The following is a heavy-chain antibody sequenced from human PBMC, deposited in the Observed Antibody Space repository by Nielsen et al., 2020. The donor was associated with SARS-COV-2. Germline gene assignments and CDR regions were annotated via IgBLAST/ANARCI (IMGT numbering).Heavy chain of an antibody. Sequence: GESLKISCAASGFTFNNYGFYWVRQAPGKGLEWVASISYEGNKKYYADSVTGRFTVSRDTSKNTVYLQMNSLLVEDTAVYHCAKRRAVFMLTFGGEGAMDVWGQGTTVSVSS. CDR3: AKRRAVFMLTFGGEGAMDV. CDR2: ISYEGNKK. CDR1: GFTFNNYG. J-gene: IGHJ6*02. D-gene: IGHD3-16*01. V-gene: IGHV3-30*18.